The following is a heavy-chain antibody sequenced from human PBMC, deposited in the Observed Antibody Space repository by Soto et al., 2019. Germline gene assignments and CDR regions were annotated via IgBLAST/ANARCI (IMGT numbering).Heavy chain of an antibody. V-gene: IGHV1-18*01. CDR1: GYTFTSYG. CDR2: ISAYNGNT. D-gene: IGHD3-3*01. CDR3: SRRWMVAPFGDFDA. Sequence: QVQLVQSGAEVKKPGASVKVSCKASGYTFTSYGISWVRQAPGQGLEWMGWISAYNGNTNYAQKFQGRVTMTTDTSMTTAYMEVRSLKSDDTAVYYCSRRWMVAPFGDFDAWGQGTMVTVSS. J-gene: IGHJ4*02.